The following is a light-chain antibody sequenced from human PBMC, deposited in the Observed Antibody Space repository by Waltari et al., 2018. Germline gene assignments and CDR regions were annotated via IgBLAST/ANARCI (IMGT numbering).Light chain of an antibody. V-gene: IGLV2-23*02. Sequence: SALPQPASVSGSPGQSITISCTGTSRDVGGYNYVSWYQQHPGKAPKLMIYDVSKRPSGVSNRFSGSKSGNTASLTISGLQAEDEADYYCCSYAGSSTPVVFGGGTKLTVL. CDR2: DVS. CDR3: CSYAGSSTPVV. CDR1: SRDVGGYNY. J-gene: IGLJ2*01.